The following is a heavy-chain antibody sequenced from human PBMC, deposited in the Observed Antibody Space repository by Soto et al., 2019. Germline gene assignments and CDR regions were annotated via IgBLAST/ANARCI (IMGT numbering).Heavy chain of an antibody. V-gene: IGHV1-18*01. CDR2: ISAYNGNT. J-gene: IGHJ6*02. CDR3: ARQQWLYYYYGMDV. Sequence: QVQLVQSGAEVKKPGASVKVSCKASGYTFTTYGISWVRQAPGQGLEWMGWISAYNGNTNYAQKIQGRVTMTTDTDTSTAYMELRSLRSVDTAVYYCARQQWLYYYYGMDVWGQGTTVTVSS. D-gene: IGHD6-19*01. CDR1: GYTFTTYG.